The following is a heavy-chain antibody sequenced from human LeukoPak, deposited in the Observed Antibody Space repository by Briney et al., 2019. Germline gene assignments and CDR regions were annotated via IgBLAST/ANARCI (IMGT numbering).Heavy chain of an antibody. CDR3: ARDQNYNYDSSGYYPD. Sequence: GGSLRLSCSASGFTFEDYGMRWGRQAPGKGLEWVSGINWRGNITAYADSVKGRFTISRDNAKNALYLQMDSLRAEDTALYHCARDQNYNYDSSGYYPDWGQGTLVTVSP. CDR1: GFTFEDYG. V-gene: IGHV3-20*01. D-gene: IGHD3-22*01. CDR2: INWRGNIT. J-gene: IGHJ4*02.